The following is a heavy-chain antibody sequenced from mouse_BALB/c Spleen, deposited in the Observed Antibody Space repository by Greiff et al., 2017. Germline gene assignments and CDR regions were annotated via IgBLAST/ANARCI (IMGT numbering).Heavy chain of an antibody. V-gene: IGHV5-6*01. CDR2: ISSGGSYT. CDR3: ARLARAWFAY. Sequence: EVQLVESGGDLVKPGGSLKLSCAASGFTFSSYGMSWVRQTPDKRLEWVATISSGGSYTYYPDSVKGRFTISRDNAKNTLYLQMSSLKSEDTAMYYCARLARAWFAYWGQGTLVTVSA. CDR1: GFTFSSYG. J-gene: IGHJ3*01.